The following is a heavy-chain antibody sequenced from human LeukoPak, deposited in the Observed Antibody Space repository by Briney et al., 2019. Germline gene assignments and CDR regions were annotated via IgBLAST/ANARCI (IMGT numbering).Heavy chain of an antibody. J-gene: IGHJ5*01. V-gene: IGHV4-39*01. Sequence: PSETLSLTCTVSGGSISSSSYYWGWIRQPPGKGLEWIGSIFYSGSAYYNPSLKSRVAISVDTSKNQFSLKLSSVTAADTAVYYCARQGGTLNWFDPWGQGTTVTVSS. CDR1: GGSISSSSYY. CDR2: IFYSGSA. CDR3: ARQGGTLNWFDP. D-gene: IGHD1-7*01.